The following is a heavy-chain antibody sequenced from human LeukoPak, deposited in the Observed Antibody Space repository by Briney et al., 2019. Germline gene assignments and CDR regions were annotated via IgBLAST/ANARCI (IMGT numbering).Heavy chain of an antibody. CDR2: ISAYNGNT. V-gene: IGHV1-18*04. Sequence: ASVKVSCKASGYTFTSYGISWVRQAPGQGLEWMGWISAYNGNTNYAQKLQGRVTMTTDTSTSTAYMELRSPRSDDTAVYYCARSGFVPAAIDYYYGMDVWGKGTTVTVSS. CDR3: ARSGFVPAAIDYYYGMDV. D-gene: IGHD2-2*01. J-gene: IGHJ6*04. CDR1: GYTFTSYG.